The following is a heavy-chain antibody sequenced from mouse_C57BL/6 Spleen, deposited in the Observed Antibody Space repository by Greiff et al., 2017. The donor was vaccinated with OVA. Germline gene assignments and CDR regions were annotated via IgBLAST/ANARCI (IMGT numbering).Heavy chain of an antibody. Sequence: QVQLKESGAELVRPGASVKMSCKASGYTFTSYNMHWVKQTPRQGLEWIGAIYPGNGDTSYNQKFKGKATLTVDKSSSTAYMQLSSLTSEDSAVYFCARDPHYDVGFAYWGQGTLVTVSA. CDR2: IYPGNGDT. CDR1: GYTFTSYN. V-gene: IGHV1-12*01. D-gene: IGHD2-4*01. J-gene: IGHJ3*01. CDR3: ARDPHYDVGFAY.